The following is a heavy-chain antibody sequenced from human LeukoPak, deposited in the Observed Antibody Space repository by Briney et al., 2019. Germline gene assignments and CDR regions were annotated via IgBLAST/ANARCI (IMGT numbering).Heavy chain of an antibody. D-gene: IGHD1-26*01. CDR2: IYPGDSDT. CDR1: GYTFSNYW. CDR3: ARHQYSVGATILDY. V-gene: IGHV5-51*01. J-gene: IGHJ4*02. Sequence: GESLKISCKGSGYTFSNYWIGWVRQMPGKGLEWMGIIYPGDSDTRYSPSFQGQVTISADKSINTAYLQWSSPKASDTAMYYCARHQYSVGATILDYWGQGTLVTVSS.